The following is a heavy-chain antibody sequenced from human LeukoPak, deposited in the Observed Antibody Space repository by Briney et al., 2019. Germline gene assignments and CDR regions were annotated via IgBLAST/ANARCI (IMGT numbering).Heavy chain of an antibody. J-gene: IGHJ4*02. D-gene: IGHD6-13*01. CDR2: IYWDDDK. CDR3: AHRLGYIAAAGYDY. V-gene: IGHV2-5*02. Sequence: SGPTLVNPTQTLTLTCTFSGFSLSTSGVGVGWIRQPPGKALEWLALIYWDDDKRYSPSLKSGLTITKDTSKNQVVLTMTNMDPVDTATYYCAHRLGYIAAAGYDYWGQGTLVTVSS. CDR1: GFSLSTSGVG.